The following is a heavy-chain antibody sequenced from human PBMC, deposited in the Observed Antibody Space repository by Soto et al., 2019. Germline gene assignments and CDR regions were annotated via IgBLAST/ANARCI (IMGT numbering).Heavy chain of an antibody. Sequence: SETLSLTCTVSGGSITSSYWSWIRRPPGKGREWVAYIYNTGISGYTPSTSYNPSLKRRLPMSVDTSKSPFSLKLTSVTAADTAVYYCARGEDAFFYYGLDVWGQGITVTVSS. V-gene: IGHV4-59*01. CDR3: ARGEDAFFYYGLDV. J-gene: IGHJ6*02. CDR2: IYNTGISGYTPST. CDR1: GGSITSSY.